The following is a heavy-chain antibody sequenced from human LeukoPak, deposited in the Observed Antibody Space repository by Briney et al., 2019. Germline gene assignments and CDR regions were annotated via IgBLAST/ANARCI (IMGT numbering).Heavy chain of an antibody. CDR2: TYYSGST. CDR3: AVGDLFGDNSAPGEFDY. D-gene: IGHD4-23*01. Sequence: SQTLSLTCTVSGGSISSGGYYWSWIRQHPGKGLEWIGYTYYSGSTYYNPSLKSRVTISVDTSKNQFSLKLSSVTAADTAVYYCAVGDLFGDNSAPGEFDYSGQGTLVTVYS. CDR1: GGSISSGGYY. J-gene: IGHJ4*02. V-gene: IGHV4-31*03.